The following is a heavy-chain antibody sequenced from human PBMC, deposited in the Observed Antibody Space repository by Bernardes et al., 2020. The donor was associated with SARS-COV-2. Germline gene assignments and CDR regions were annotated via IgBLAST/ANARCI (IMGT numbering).Heavy chain of an antibody. CDR2: IYYNGST. CDR1: GGSISSGSYY. D-gene: IGHD3-22*01. V-gene: IGHV4-61*01. J-gene: IGHJ4*02. CDR3: ASEYYYDSRDYWGTGGTSYCFDN. Sequence: SETLSLTCAVSGGSISSGSYYCSWIRQPPGKGLEWIGCIYYNGSTSYNPSLESRVTISIDTSKNQFSLKLTSVTAADTAFYYCASEYYYDSRDYWGTGGTSYCFDNWGQGTLVTVSS.